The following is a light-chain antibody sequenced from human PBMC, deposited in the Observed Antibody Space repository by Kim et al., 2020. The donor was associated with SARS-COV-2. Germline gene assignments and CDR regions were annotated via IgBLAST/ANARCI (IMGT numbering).Light chain of an antibody. V-gene: IGKV1-17*03. J-gene: IGKJ4*01. CDR3: LQHNDYPLT. Sequence: ASVGDRVTITCRASQGIGNYLAWFQQKPGKVPQRLIYAASRLQGGVPSRFSGTGSGTEFTLTISSLQPEDFATYYCLQHNDYPLTFGGGTKVEIK. CDR1: QGIGNY. CDR2: AAS.